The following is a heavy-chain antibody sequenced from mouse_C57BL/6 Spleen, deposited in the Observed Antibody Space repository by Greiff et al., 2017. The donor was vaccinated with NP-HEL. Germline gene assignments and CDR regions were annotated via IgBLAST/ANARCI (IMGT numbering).Heavy chain of an antibody. CDR1: GYAFSSSW. CDR2: IYPGDGDT. Sequence: VQLQQSGPELVKPGASVKISCKASGYAFSSSWMNWVKQRPGKGLEWIGRIYPGDGDTNYNGKFKGKATLTADKSSSTAYMQLISLTSEDSAVYFCARETAQAYFDYWGQGTTLTVSS. CDR3: ARETAQAYFDY. D-gene: IGHD3-2*02. V-gene: IGHV1-82*01. J-gene: IGHJ2*01.